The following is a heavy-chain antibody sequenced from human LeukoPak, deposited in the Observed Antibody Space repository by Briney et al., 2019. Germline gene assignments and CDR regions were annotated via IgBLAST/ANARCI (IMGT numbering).Heavy chain of an antibody. CDR2: MNPNSGGT. D-gene: IGHD3-3*01. Sequence: ASVKVSCKASGYTFTSYDINWVRQATGQGLEWMGWMNPNSGGTNYAQKFQGRVTMTRDTSISTAYMELSRLRSDDTAVYYCATANYDFWSGYYIDYWGQGTLVTVSS. V-gene: IGHV1-2*02. CDR1: GYTFTSYD. CDR3: ATANYDFWSGYYIDY. J-gene: IGHJ4*02.